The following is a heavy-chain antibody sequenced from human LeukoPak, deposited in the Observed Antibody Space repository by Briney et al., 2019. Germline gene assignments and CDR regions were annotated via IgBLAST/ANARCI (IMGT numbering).Heavy chain of an antibody. CDR2: INPSGGST. CDR3: AREEDTAMVTYYYGMDV. D-gene: IGHD5-18*01. Sequence: ASVKVSCKASGYTFNNHYMYWVRQAPGQGLEWMGVINPSGGSTSYAQKFQGRVTMTRDTSTRTVYMEVNSLRSEDTAVYYCAREEDTAMVTYYYGMDVWGQGTTVTVSS. CDR1: GYTFNNHY. J-gene: IGHJ6*02. V-gene: IGHV1-46*02.